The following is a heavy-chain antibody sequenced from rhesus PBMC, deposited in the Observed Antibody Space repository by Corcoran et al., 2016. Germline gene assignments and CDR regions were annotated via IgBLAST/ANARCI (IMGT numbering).Heavy chain of an antibody. Sequence: QLQLQESGPGLVKPSETLSLTCAVSGGSFSGNYWSWIRQPPGKGLEWSGRRAGSGGITDCNPTLKSRFTISTDTSKNLLSLNLNSVTAADTAVYFCARNYGTFFDHWGQGVLVTISS. CDR1: GGSFSGNY. V-gene: IGHV4-173*01. J-gene: IGHJ4*01. D-gene: IGHD4-29*01. CDR3: ARNYGTFFDH. CDR2: RAGSGGIT.